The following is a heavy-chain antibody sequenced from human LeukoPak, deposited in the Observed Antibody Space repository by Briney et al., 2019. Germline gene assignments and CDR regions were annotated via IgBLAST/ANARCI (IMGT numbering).Heavy chain of an antibody. D-gene: IGHD6-13*01. Sequence: GGSLRLSCADSGCTFSSYAMSWVRQAPGKGLEWVSAISGSGGSTYYADSVKGRFTISRDNSKNTLYLQMNSLRAEDTAVYYCAKLSYIAAAAPHFDYWGQGTLVTVSS. CDR2: ISGSGGST. CDR3: AKLSYIAAAAPHFDY. V-gene: IGHV3-23*01. CDR1: GCTFSSYA. J-gene: IGHJ4*02.